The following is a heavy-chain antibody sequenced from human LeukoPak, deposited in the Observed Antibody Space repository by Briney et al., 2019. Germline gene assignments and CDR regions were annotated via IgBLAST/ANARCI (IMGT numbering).Heavy chain of an antibody. D-gene: IGHD6-13*01. CDR2: IDPSDSYT. CDR3: AGHKGIGTDFDY. Sequence: GESLRISCKGSGYTFTSYWITWVRQMPGKGLEWMGRIDPSDSYTNYSPSFQGHVTISTDKSFSTAHLQWSSLKASDTAMYYCAGHKGIGTDFDYWGQGTLVTVSS. CDR1: GYTFTSYW. V-gene: IGHV5-10-1*01. J-gene: IGHJ4*02.